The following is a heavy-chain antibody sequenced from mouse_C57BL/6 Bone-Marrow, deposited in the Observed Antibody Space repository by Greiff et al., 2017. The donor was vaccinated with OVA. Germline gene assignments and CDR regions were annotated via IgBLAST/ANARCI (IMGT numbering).Heavy chain of an antibody. CDR1: GYTFTSYW. Sequence: VKLQQPGAELVKPGASVKMSCKASGYTFTSYWITWVKQRPGQGLEWIGDIYPGSGSTNYNEKFKSKATLTVDTSSSTAYMQLSSLTSEDSAFSYFARDPITTVVARFGYWGQGTTLTVSS. V-gene: IGHV1-55*01. J-gene: IGHJ2*01. CDR3: ARDPITTVVARFGY. CDR2: IYPGSGST. D-gene: IGHD1-1*01.